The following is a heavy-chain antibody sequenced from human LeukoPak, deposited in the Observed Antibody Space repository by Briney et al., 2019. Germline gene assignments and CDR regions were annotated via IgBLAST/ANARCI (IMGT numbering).Heavy chain of an antibody. CDR3: AGAVKYTYGNPYWYFDL. J-gene: IGHJ2*01. CDR1: GFTFSDYY. Sequence: LRLSCAASGFTFSDYYMSWIRQPPGKGLEWIGEITHTGNTNHNPSLKSRVAVSVDTSKNQFSLKLTSVTAADTAIYYCAGAVKYTYGNPYWYFDLWGRGTLVTVSS. CDR2: ITHTGNT. V-gene: IGHV4-34*01. D-gene: IGHD5-18*01.